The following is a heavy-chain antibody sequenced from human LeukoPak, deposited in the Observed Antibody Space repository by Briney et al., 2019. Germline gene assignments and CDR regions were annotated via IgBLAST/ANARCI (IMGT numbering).Heavy chain of an antibody. J-gene: IGHJ6*03. CDR3: ARHKGKGVTGTTVFGYMDV. D-gene: IGHD1-7*01. CDR2: IYYSGST. Sequence: SETLSLTCTVSGGSISSYYWSWIRRPPGKGLEWIGYIYYSGSTNYNPSLKSRVTISVDTSKNQFSLKLSSVTAADTAVYYCARHKGKGVTGTTVFGYMDVWGKGTTVTVSS. CDR1: GGSISSYY. V-gene: IGHV4-59*08.